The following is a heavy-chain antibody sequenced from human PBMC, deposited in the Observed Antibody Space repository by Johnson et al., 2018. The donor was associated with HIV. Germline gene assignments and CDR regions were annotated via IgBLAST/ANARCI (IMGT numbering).Heavy chain of an antibody. CDR3: AREEVTIFGVAYDAFDI. J-gene: IGHJ3*02. CDR2: ISWDGGRT. V-gene: IGHV3-43D*03. D-gene: IGHD3-3*01. Sequence: LLVESGGVVVQPGGSLRLSCAASGFTFDDYAMHWVRQAPGKGLEWVSLISWDGGRTYYADSVKGRFTISRDNSKNSLYLQMNSLRAEDTAVYYCAREEVTIFGVAYDAFDIWGQGTMVTVSS. CDR1: GFTFDDYA.